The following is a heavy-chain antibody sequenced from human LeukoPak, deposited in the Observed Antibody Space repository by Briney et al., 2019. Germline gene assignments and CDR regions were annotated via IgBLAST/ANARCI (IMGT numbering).Heavy chain of an antibody. D-gene: IGHD2-2*01. Sequence: GGSLRLSCAASGFPFSDHWMNWVRQAPGKGLGWVANIHDDGSETYYIKSVKGRFTISRDNAKNTLYLQLDSLRDEDTAVYYCARSLSSAVDNYWGQGTLVIVSS. J-gene: IGHJ4*02. V-gene: IGHV3-7*01. CDR1: GFPFSDHW. CDR2: IHDDGSET. CDR3: ARSLSSAVDNY.